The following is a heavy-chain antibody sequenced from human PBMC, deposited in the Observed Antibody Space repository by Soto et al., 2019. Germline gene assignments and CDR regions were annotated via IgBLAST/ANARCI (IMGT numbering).Heavy chain of an antibody. Sequence: SETLSLTCNVSGGSIRSYYWNWIRQPPGKTLEWIGDVYYSGSANYNPSLKSRVTISVDMSKNQFSLKLNSVTAADTAVYYCARGSMVRGPTPFDYWGQGTLVTVSS. CDR3: ARGSMVRGPTPFDY. CDR1: GGSIRSYY. J-gene: IGHJ4*02. V-gene: IGHV4-59*01. CDR2: VYYSGSA. D-gene: IGHD3-10*01.